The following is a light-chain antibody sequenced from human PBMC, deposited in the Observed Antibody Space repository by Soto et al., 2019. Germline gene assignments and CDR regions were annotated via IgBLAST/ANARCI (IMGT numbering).Light chain of an antibody. V-gene: IGKV3-15*01. CDR2: AAS. CDR3: QQYNNWS. Sequence: EIVLTQSPATLSSFPGERATLSCRASQAVNTRLAWYQHKPGQAPRLLIYAASTRATGIPARFSGSGSGTEFTLTISSLQSEDFAVYYCQQYNNWSFGQGTRLEIK. CDR1: QAVNTR. J-gene: IGKJ5*01.